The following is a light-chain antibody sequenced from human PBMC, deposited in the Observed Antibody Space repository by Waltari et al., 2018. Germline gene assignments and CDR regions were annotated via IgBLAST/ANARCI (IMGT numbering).Light chain of an antibody. CDR1: SSDVGGYNY. CDR3: SSYAGSSNWV. V-gene: IGLV2-8*01. J-gene: IGLJ3*02. Sequence: QSALTQPPSASGSPGQSVTISCTGTSSDVGGYNYVSWYQQPPGKPPKRMLYEATQRPSGGPDRFSGSKSGNTASLTVSGLQAEDEADYYCSSYAGSSNWVFGGGTKLTVL. CDR2: EAT.